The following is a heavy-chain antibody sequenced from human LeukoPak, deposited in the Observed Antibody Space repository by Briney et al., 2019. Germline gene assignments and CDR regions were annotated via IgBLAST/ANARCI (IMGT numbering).Heavy chain of an antibody. Sequence: GASVKVSCKASGYTFTGYYMHWVRQAPGQGLEWMGWINPNSGGTNYAQKFQGRVTMTRDTSISTAYMELSRLRSDDTAVYYCASDYIVVVPAAWFDPWGQGTLVTVSS. CDR1: GYTFTGYY. CDR3: ASDYIVVVPAAWFDP. CDR2: INPNSGGT. V-gene: IGHV1-2*02. D-gene: IGHD2-2*01. J-gene: IGHJ5*02.